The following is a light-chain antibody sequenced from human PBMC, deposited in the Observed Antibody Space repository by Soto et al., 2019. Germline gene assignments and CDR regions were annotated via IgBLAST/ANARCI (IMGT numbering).Light chain of an antibody. Sequence: EIELTQSPATLSLSPGERATLSCRASQSVSRHLAWYQQKPGQAPRLLIYDASNRATGIPARFSGSGSGTDFTLTISSLEPEDFAVYYCQQRNNWPPVTFGGGTKVDIK. CDR2: DAS. J-gene: IGKJ4*01. CDR1: QSVSRH. V-gene: IGKV3-11*01. CDR3: QQRNNWPPVT.